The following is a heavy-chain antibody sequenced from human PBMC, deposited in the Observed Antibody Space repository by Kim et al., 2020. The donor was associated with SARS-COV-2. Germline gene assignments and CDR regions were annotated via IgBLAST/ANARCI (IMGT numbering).Heavy chain of an antibody. CDR3: AKARQMFSSSTLDY. Sequence: AESGKGRFTVTRDNSMNTLYLQMNSRRADDTAVYYCAKARQMFSSSTLDYWGQGILVTVSS. D-gene: IGHD6-6*01. V-gene: IGHV3-23*01. J-gene: IGHJ4*02.